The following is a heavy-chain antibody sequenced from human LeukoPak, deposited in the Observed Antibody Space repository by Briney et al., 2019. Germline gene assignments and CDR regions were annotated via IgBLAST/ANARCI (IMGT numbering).Heavy chain of an antibody. CDR2: ISYDGSNQ. V-gene: IGHV3-30*18. Sequence: GRSLRLSCAASGFTFNTNAMHWVRQAPGKGLEWMTGISYDGSNQYYADSVKGRYTISRDNSKNTLYLQMNSLRAEDTAVYYCAKASGTYLYYFDYWGQGTLVTVSS. J-gene: IGHJ4*02. CDR1: GFTFNTNA. CDR3: AKASGTYLYYFDY. D-gene: IGHD3-10*01.